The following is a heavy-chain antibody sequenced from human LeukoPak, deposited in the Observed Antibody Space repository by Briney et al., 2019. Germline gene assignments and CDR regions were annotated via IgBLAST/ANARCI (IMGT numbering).Heavy chain of an antibody. CDR3: ARGDRDLYCSGTSCYPVL. Sequence: GGSLRLSCVASGFTFSSYSMNWVRQAPGKGLEWVSSISSSSSYICYADSVKGRFTISRDNAKNSLYLQMNSLRAEDTAVYYCARGDRDLYCSGTSCYPVLGGQGTLVTVSS. D-gene: IGHD2-2*01. CDR1: GFTFSSYS. J-gene: IGHJ4*02. CDR2: ISSSSSYI. V-gene: IGHV3-21*01.